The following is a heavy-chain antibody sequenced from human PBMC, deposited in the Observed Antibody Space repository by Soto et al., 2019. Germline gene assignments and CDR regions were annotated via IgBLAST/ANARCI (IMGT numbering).Heavy chain of an antibody. CDR3: ARAIVVAAITNKMNWFDP. Sequence: SETLSLTCTVSGGSISSGGYYWSWIRQHPGKGLEWIGYIYYSGSTYYNPSLKSRVTISVDTSKNQFSLKLSSVTAADTAVYYCARAIVVAAITNKMNWFDPWGQGTLVTVSS. D-gene: IGHD2-15*01. CDR1: GGSISSGGYY. CDR2: IYYSGST. V-gene: IGHV4-31*03. J-gene: IGHJ5*02.